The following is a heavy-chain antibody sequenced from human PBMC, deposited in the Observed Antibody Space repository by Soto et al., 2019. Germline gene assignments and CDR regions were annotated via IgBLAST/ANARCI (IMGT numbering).Heavy chain of an antibody. CDR1: GFTFSSYE. CDR2: ISSSGSTI. V-gene: IGHV3-48*03. J-gene: IGHJ4*02. CDR3: ARNPTRGWLVPNYFDY. Sequence: LRLSCAASGFTFSSYEMNWVRQAPGKGLEWVSYISSSGSTIYYADSVKGRFTISRDNAKNSLYLQMNSLRAEDTAVYYCARNPTRGWLVPNYFDYWGQGNLVTVSS. D-gene: IGHD6-19*01.